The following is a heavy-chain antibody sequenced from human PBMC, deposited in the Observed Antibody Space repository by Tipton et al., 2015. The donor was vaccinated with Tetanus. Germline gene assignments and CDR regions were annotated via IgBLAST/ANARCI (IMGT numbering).Heavy chain of an antibody. D-gene: IGHD3-3*01. CDR3: ARDVGEFSSGYLSSWFDP. CDR1: GFTFSSHW. Sequence: SLRLSCEASGFTFSSHWMSWVRQVPGKGLEWVAVISYDGRNKYYAHSVKGRFTISRDNSKNTLYLQMNSLRAEDTAVYYCARDVGEFSSGYLSSWFDPWGQGTLVTVSS. J-gene: IGHJ5*02. CDR2: ISYDGRNK. V-gene: IGHV3-30*03.